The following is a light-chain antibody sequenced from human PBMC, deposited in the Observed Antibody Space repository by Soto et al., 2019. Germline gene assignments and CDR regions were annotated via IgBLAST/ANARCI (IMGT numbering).Light chain of an antibody. J-gene: IGKJ1*01. CDR3: QQGFSTPWT. CDR1: QTISDNY. CDR2: GAS. Sequence: VLTQSPDTLSLSPGDGATLSCRASQTISDNYLAWYQQKPGQAPRLVIYGASSRATGIPDRFSGSGSGTDFTLTISGLEPEDFAVYSCQQGFSTPWTFGQGTKVDIK. V-gene: IGKV3-20*01.